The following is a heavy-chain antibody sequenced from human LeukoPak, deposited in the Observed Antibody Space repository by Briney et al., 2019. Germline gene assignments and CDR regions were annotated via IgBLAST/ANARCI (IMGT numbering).Heavy chain of an antibody. Sequence: GASVKVSCKASGYTFTSYGISWVRQAPGQGLEWMGWISAYNGNTNYAQKLQGRVTMTTDTSTSTAYMELRSLRSDDTAVYYCARVHATIFGVVIKGSLAFDIWGQGTMVTVSS. J-gene: IGHJ3*02. V-gene: IGHV1-18*01. CDR1: GYTFTSYG. D-gene: IGHD3-3*01. CDR3: ARVHATIFGVVIKGSLAFDI. CDR2: ISAYNGNT.